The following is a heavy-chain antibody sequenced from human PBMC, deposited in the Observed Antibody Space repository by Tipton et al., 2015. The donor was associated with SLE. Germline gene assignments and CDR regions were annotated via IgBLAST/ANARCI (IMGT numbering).Heavy chain of an antibody. Sequence: TLSLTCTVSGGSISSSSYYWGWIRQPPGKGLEWIGSIYYSGSTYYNPSLKSRVTISLDTSKNQFSLRLSSVTAADTAVYFCARSRGLGSCSGDNCYDYYFAMDVWGQGPTVTVSS. J-gene: IGHJ6*02. CDR3: ARSRGLGSCSGDNCYDYYFAMDV. CDR1: GGSISSSSYY. CDR2: IYYSGST. D-gene: IGHD2-15*01. V-gene: IGHV4-39*07.